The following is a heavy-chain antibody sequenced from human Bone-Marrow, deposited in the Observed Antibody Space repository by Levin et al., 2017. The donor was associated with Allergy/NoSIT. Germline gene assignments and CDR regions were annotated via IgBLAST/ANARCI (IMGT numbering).Heavy chain of an antibody. CDR3: ASDLYDSTNYPPPFDY. CDR2: ISSSGTTI. J-gene: IGHJ4*02. V-gene: IGHV3-11*01. CDR1: GFTFGNHY. Sequence: GGSLRLSCAASGFTFGNHYMKWVRQAPGKGLECVSYISSSGTTIYYADSVKGRFTISRDNAKNSLYLQMNSLEAEDTGVYYCASDLYDSTNYPPPFDYWGQGTLVTVSS. D-gene: IGHD3-22*01.